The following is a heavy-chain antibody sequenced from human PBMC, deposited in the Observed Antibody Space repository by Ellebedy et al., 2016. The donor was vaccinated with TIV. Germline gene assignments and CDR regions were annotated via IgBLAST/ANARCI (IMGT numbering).Heavy chain of an antibody. CDR1: GDSISSSSDY. D-gene: IGHD1-14*01. Sequence: SETLSLXXTVSGDSISSSSDYWVWIRQPTGRGREGIGTISNRNRTDYNPSLKSRVFILVDASKNQFFLKLTSVTAADTAVYYCATFNQYYTYLGVWGKGTTVIVSS. CDR3: ATFNQYYTYLGV. V-gene: IGHV4-39*01. CDR2: ISNRNRT. J-gene: IGHJ6*03.